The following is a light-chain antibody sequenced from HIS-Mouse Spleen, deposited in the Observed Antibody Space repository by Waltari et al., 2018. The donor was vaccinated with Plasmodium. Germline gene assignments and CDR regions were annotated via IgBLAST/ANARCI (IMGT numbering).Light chain of an antibody. CDR3: YATDSSGNHRV. V-gene: IGLV3-10*01. CDR1: ALPKKY. CDR2: EES. J-gene: IGLJ3*02. Sequence: SYELTQPPSVSVSPGQTARITCSGDALPKKYAYWDQQKSGQAPVMGIYEESKRPSGIPERFSGASSGTMATLTISGAQVEDEADYYCYATDSSGNHRVFGGGTKLTVL.